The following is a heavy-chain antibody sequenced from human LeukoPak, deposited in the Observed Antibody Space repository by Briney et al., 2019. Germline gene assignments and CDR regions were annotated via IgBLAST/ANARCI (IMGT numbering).Heavy chain of an antibody. CDR1: GGSFSGYY. CDR2: INHSDERT. V-gene: IGHV4-34*01. Sequence: SETLSLTCAVYGGSFSGYYWTWIRQPPGKGLEWIGEINHSDERTTYNPSFMSRVTLSVDTSTNQFSLKLNSVTAADTAVYYCATGRVAVSGPDSWGQGTLVTVSS. D-gene: IGHD6-19*01. CDR3: ATGRVAVSGPDS. J-gene: IGHJ4*02.